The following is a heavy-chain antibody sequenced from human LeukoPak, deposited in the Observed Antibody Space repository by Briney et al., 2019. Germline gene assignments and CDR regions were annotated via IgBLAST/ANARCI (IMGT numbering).Heavy chain of an antibody. V-gene: IGHV3-7*01. CDR1: GFTFSSYW. CDR2: IKQDGSVK. CDR3: ARIGYSSSSLDY. Sequence: GGSLRLSCAASGFTFSSYWMSWVRQAPRKGLEWVANIKQDGSVKYYVDSVKGRFTISRDNAKNSLYLQMNSLRVEDPAVYYCARIGYSSSSLDYWGQGTLVTVSS. D-gene: IGHD6-6*01. J-gene: IGHJ4*02.